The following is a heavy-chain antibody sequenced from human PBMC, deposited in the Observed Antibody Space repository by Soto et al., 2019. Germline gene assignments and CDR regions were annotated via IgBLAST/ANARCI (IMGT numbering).Heavy chain of an antibody. Sequence: ASVKVSCKVSGYTLTELSMHWVRQAPGKGLEWMGGFDPEGGEAIYAQKFQGRVTMTEDTSTDTAYMELSSLRSEDTAVYYCATPAYYDILTGEGAFDIWGQGTMVTVS. J-gene: IGHJ3*02. D-gene: IGHD3-9*01. V-gene: IGHV1-24*01. CDR3: ATPAYYDILTGEGAFDI. CDR2: FDPEGGEA. CDR1: GYTLTELS.